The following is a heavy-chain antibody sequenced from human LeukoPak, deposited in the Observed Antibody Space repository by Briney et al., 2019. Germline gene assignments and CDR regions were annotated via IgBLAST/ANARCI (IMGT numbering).Heavy chain of an antibody. CDR2: INHSGST. D-gene: IGHD6-19*01. Sequence: SETLSLTCAVYGGSFSGYYWGWIRQPPGKGLELIGEINHSGSTNYNPSLKSRVTISVDTSKHQFSLKLSSVTAADTAVYYCARGRGEQWLSRYYFDYWGQGTLVTVSS. CDR3: ARGRGEQWLSRYYFDY. CDR1: GGSFSGYY. V-gene: IGHV4-34*01. J-gene: IGHJ4*02.